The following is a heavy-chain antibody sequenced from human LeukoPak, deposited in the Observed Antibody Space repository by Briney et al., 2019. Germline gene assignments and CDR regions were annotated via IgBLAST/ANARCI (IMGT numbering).Heavy chain of an antibody. D-gene: IGHD5-12*01. V-gene: IGHV3-33*01. CDR3: ARDRGLYSGYDLSYFDY. CDR2: TWYDGSNK. Sequence: GGSLRLSCAASGFTFSSYGMHWVRQAPGKGLEWVAVTWYDGSNKYYADSVKGRFTISRDNSKNTLYLQMNSLRAEDTAVYYCARDRGLYSGYDLSYFDYWGQGTLVTVSS. CDR1: GFTFSSYG. J-gene: IGHJ4*02.